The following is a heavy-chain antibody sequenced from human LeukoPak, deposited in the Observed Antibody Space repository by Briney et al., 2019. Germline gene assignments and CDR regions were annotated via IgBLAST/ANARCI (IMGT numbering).Heavy chain of an antibody. J-gene: IGHJ4*02. D-gene: IGHD3-22*01. CDR2: LSGSGSGGST. V-gene: IGHV3-23*01. Sequence: GGSLRLSCAASGFTFSSYSMNWVRQAPGKGLEWVSGLSGSGSGGSTYYADSVKGRFTISRDNSKNTLSLQMNSLTAADTAVYYCAKASYYDNSGLFYFDFWGQGTLVTVSS. CDR1: GFTFSSYS. CDR3: AKASYYDNSGLFYFDF.